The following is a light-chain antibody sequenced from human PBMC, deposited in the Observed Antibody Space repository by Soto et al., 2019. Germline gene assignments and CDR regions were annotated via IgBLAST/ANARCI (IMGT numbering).Light chain of an antibody. CDR2: EVT. Sequence: QSALTQPPSASGSRGQSVTISCTGTSSDVGGYNYVSWYQQHPGKAPKLIIYEVTKRPSGVPDRFSGSKSGTSASLAITGLQAEDEADYYCQSYDTSLSGSVFGRGTKLTVL. J-gene: IGLJ2*01. V-gene: IGLV2-8*01. CDR3: QSYDTSLSGSV. CDR1: SSDVGGYNY.